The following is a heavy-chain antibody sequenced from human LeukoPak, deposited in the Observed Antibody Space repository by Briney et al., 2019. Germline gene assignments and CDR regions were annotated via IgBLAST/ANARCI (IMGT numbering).Heavy chain of an antibody. Sequence: GGSLRLSCSASGFIFTNFGIQWVRQTPGKGLEWVAYISYDSSTTYFAASVKGRFTISRDTSKNTVYLQMNSLRREDTAVYFCAKDVRGDGHRYFHSWGQGTLVSVSS. V-gene: IGHV3-30*02. CDR1: GFIFTNFG. CDR2: ISYDSSTT. CDR3: AKDVRGDGHRYFHS. J-gene: IGHJ4*02. D-gene: IGHD5-24*01.